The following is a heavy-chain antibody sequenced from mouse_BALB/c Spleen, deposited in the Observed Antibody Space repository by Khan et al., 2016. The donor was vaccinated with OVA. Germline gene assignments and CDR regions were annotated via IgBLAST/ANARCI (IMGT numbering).Heavy chain of an antibody. V-gene: IGHV1-7*01. CDR2: INPSTGYT. CDR3: ARRGLRWDFDY. Sequence: VQLQESGAELAKPGASVKMSCKASGYTFINYWILWIKQRPGQGLEWIGYINPSTGYTEYNQNFKDKATLTADISSSTAYMRLSSLTSEDSAVYDCARRGLRWDFDYWGQGTTLTVSS. J-gene: IGHJ2*01. CDR1: GYTFINYW. D-gene: IGHD1-1*01.